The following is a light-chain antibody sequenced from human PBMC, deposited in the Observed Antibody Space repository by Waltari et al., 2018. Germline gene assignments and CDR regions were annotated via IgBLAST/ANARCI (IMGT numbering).Light chain of an antibody. Sequence: EIVLTQSPVTLSLSPGERATLSCRASQTISGSWLTWYQQKPGQAPRLVIYGASSRDTAIPDRFSGSGSGTDFTLTISRLEPEDFAVYYCQQYDGSSVTFGGGTKVEIK. CDR2: GAS. V-gene: IGKV3-20*01. CDR3: QQYDGSSVT. J-gene: IGKJ4*01. CDR1: QTISGSW.